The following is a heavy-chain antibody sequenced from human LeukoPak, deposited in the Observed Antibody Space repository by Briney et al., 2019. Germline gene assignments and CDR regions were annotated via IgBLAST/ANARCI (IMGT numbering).Heavy chain of an antibody. J-gene: IGHJ4*02. Sequence: ASVTVSCTASGYTFTSYDISWVRQAPGQGLEWMGWISAYNGNTNYAQKLQGRVTMTTDTSTSTAYMELRSLRSDDTAVYYCARGLRYSSSWYYFDYWGQGTLVTVSS. D-gene: IGHD6-13*01. CDR2: ISAYNGNT. CDR3: ARGLRYSSSWYYFDY. V-gene: IGHV1-18*04. CDR1: GYTFTSYD.